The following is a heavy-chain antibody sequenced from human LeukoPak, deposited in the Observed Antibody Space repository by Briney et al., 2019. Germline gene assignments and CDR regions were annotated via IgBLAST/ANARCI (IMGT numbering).Heavy chain of an antibody. V-gene: IGHV4-4*07. CDR3: ASTNGVYCSGGSCPNWFDP. J-gene: IGHJ5*02. D-gene: IGHD2-15*01. CDR2: IYTSGST. Sequence: SETLSLTCTVSGGSISSDYWSWIRQPAGKGLEWIGRIYTSGSTNYNPSLKSRVTMSVDTSKNQFSLKLSSVTAADTAVYYCASTNGVYCSGGSCPNWFDPWGQGTLVTVSS. CDR1: GGSISSDY.